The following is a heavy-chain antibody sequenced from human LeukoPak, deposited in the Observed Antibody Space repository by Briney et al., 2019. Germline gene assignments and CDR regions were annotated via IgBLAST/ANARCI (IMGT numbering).Heavy chain of an antibody. J-gene: IGHJ6*02. CDR1: GGSFSGYY. CDR3: ARDRLLWFGELLVFAGMDV. CDR2: INHSGST. V-gene: IGHV4-34*01. D-gene: IGHD3-10*01. Sequence: SETLSLTCAVYGGSFSGYYWTWIRQPPGKGLEWIGEINHSGSTNYNPSLKSRVTISVDTSKNQFPLKLSSVTAADTAVYYCARDRLLWFGELLVFAGMDVWGQGTTVTVSS.